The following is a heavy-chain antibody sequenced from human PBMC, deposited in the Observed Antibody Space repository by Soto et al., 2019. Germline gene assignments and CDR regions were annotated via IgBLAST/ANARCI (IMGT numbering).Heavy chain of an antibody. CDR2: IYPGDSDT. Sequence: GESLKISCNGSGYSFTSYWIGWVRQMPGKGLEWMGIIYPGDSDTRYSPSFQGQVTISADKSISTAYLQWSSLKASDTAMYYCARPPPDYSSRPGAFDIWGQGTTVTV. D-gene: IGHD6-13*01. J-gene: IGHJ3*02. V-gene: IGHV5-51*01. CDR1: GYSFTSYW. CDR3: ARPPPDYSSRPGAFDI.